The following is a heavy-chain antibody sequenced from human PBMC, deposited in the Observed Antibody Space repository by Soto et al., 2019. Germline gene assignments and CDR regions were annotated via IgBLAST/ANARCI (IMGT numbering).Heavy chain of an antibody. D-gene: IGHD3-3*01. J-gene: IGHJ1*01. CDR2: ISGSGGST. Sequence: PGGSLRLSCAASGFTFSSYAMSWVRQAPGKGLEWVSAISGSGGSTYCADSVKGRFTISRDNSKNTLYLQMNSLRAEDTAVYYCAKDLGSDFWSGYYTEYFQHWGQGTLVTVSS. V-gene: IGHV3-23*01. CDR3: AKDLGSDFWSGYYTEYFQH. CDR1: GFTFSSYA.